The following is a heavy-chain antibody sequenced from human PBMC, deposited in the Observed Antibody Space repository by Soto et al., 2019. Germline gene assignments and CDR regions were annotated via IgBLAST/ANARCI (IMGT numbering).Heavy chain of an antibody. J-gene: IGHJ4*02. D-gene: IGHD2-2*02. CDR3: AQYLCAEADASKLDC. CDR2: VYYSGST. V-gene: IGHV4-59*01. Sequence: SATLSLTCTISGGSITNYYWSWIRQPPGKGLEWIGYVYYSGSTKYNPSLESRVTISADTSKNQFSLRVTSVTAADTAVYYCAQYLCAEADASKLDCWGQGILGTV. CDR1: GGSITNYY.